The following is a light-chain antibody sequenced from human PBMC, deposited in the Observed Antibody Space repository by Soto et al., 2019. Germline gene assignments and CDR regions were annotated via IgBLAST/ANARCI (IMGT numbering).Light chain of an antibody. CDR3: LHLNSYSPDT. CDR1: QSVLYSANNKNC. V-gene: IGKV4-1*01. CDR2: AAS. J-gene: IGKJ3*01. Sequence: DIVMTQSPDSLAVSLGERATINCKSSQSVLYSANNKNCLAWYQQKPGTAPKLLIFAASTLQNGVPSRFSGSGSGTEFTLTISSLQPEDFATYYCLHLNSYSPDTFGPGTKVDIK.